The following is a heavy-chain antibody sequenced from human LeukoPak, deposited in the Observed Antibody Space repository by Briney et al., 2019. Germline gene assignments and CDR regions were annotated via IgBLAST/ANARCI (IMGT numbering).Heavy chain of an antibody. J-gene: IGHJ4*02. V-gene: IGHV1-2*04. Sequence: APVKVSCKDSGYTFTGYYMHWARQAPGQGLEWMGWINPNSGGTNYAQKFQGWVTMTRDTSISTAYMELSRLRSDDTAVYYCARGSLSRGYDYWGQGTLVTVSS. CDR2: INPNSGGT. CDR3: ARGSLSRGYDY. CDR1: GYTFTGYY. D-gene: IGHD5-18*01.